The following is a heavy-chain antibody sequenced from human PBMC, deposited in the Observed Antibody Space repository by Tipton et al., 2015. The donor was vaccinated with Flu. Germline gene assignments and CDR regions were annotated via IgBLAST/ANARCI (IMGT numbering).Heavy chain of an antibody. CDR2: ISAYNGNT. V-gene: IGHV1-18*01. D-gene: IGHD3-16*02. Sequence: QVQLVQSGAEVKKPGASVKVSCKASGYTFTSYGISWVRQAPGQGLEWMGWISAYNGNTNYAQKLQGRVTVTTDTSTSTAYMELRSLRSDDTAVYYCAREPRGGFGGVIGPYYYYGMDVWGQGTTVTVSS. CDR1: GYTFTSYG. J-gene: IGHJ6*02. CDR3: AREPRGGFGGVIGPYYYYGMDV.